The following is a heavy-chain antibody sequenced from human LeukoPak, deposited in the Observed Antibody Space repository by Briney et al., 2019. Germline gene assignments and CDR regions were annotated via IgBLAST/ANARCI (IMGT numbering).Heavy chain of an antibody. D-gene: IGHD3-10*01. CDR2: IYYSGST. V-gene: IGHV4-38-2*02. CDR3: ARELWFGELSHWFDP. J-gene: IGHJ5*02. CDR1: GYSISSGYY. Sequence: SETLSLTCNVSGYSISSGYYWSWIRQPPGKGLEWIGNIYYSGSTNYNPSLKSRVTISVDTSKNQFSLKLSSVTAADTAVYYCARELWFGELSHWFDPWGQGTLVTVSS.